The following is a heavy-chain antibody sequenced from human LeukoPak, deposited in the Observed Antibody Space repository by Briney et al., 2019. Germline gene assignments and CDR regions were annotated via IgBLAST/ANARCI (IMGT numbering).Heavy chain of an antibody. CDR3: ARGGGSNHAYFDY. J-gene: IGHJ4*02. Sequence: TGGSLRLSCAASGFTFSSSGMHRVRQAPGKGLEWVSVFWYDASREYYADSVKGRFTISRDSSKNTLYLQMNGLRAEDTAVYYCARGGGSNHAYFDYWGQGTLVTVAS. V-gene: IGHV3-33*01. CDR2: FWYDASRE. D-gene: IGHD5-12*01. CDR1: GFTFSSSG.